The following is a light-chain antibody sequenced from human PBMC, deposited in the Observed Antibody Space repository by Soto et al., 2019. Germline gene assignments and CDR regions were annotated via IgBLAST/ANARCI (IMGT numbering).Light chain of an antibody. V-gene: IGLV2-14*01. CDR1: SGDIGSYTY. Sequence: QSALTQPASVSGSPGQSITISCTGTSGDIGSYTYVSWYQQYPGKAPKLLISEVTNRPSGVSNRFSGSKSGNTASLTISGLRAEDEAHYYCSSYTISNTLPFVFGTGTKLTVL. CDR2: EVT. CDR3: SSYTISNTLPFV. J-gene: IGLJ1*01.